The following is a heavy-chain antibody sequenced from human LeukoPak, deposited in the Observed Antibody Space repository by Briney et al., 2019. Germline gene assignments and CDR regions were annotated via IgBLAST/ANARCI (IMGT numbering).Heavy chain of an antibody. CDR2: INSDGSSA. CDR3: ARMGTESYYYDSSGYYGFDY. D-gene: IGHD3-22*01. CDR1: GFTFSSYW. Sequence: GGSLRLSCAASGFTFSSYWMHWVRQAPGKGLVWVSRINSDGSSASYADSVKGRFTISRDNAKNTLYLQMNSLGAEDTAVYYCARMGTESYYYDSSGYYGFDYWGQGTLVTVSS. V-gene: IGHV3-74*01. J-gene: IGHJ4*02.